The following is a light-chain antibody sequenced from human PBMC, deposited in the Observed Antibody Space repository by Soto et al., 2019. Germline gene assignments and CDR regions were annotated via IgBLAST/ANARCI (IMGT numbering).Light chain of an antibody. V-gene: IGKV3-11*01. Sequence: EIVLTQSPATLSLSPGERAPLSCRASQSVGTYLAWYQQNLGQPPRLPIYDASNRATGIPARFSGSGSGTDFTLTISSLEPEDFAVYYCQQRSNWPLLTFGGGTKVEIK. CDR1: QSVGTY. J-gene: IGKJ4*01. CDR3: QQRSNWPLLT. CDR2: DAS.